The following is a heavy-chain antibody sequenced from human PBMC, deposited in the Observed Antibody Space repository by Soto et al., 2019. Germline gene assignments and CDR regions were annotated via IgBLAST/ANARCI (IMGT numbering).Heavy chain of an antibody. CDR3: ARDHGEGDIGYYYYGMDV. V-gene: IGHV3-33*01. CDR2: IWYDGSNK. J-gene: IGHJ6*02. D-gene: IGHD2-15*01. Sequence: HPGGSLRLSCAASGFTFSSYGMHWVRQAPGKGLEWVAVIWYDGSNKYYADSVKGRFTISRDNSKNTLYLQMNSLRAEDTAVYYCARDHGEGDIGYYYYGMDVWGQGTTVTVSS. CDR1: GFTFSSYG.